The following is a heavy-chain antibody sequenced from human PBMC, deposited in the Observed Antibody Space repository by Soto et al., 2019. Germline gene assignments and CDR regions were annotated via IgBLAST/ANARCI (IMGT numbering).Heavy chain of an antibody. V-gene: IGHV1-18*01. Sequence: QVQLVQSGAEVKKPGASVKVSCKASGYTFTSYGLSWVRQAPGQGLEWMGWINGYTGNTNYDQKFQGRVTMTTDTSTNTAYLDLWTLISDDTAVYYCARSWVTGKGGIDVWGQGTTVTVSS. CDR3: ARSWVTGKGGIDV. CDR2: INGYTGNT. J-gene: IGHJ6*02. D-gene: IGHD3-16*01. CDR1: GYTFTSYG.